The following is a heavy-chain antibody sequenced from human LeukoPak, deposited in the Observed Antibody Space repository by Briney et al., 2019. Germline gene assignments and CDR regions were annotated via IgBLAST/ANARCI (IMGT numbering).Heavy chain of an antibody. D-gene: IGHD2/OR15-2a*01. CDR1: GGTFSSYA. Sequence: SVNVSCKASGGTFSSYAISWVRQAPGQGLEWMGGIIPIFGTANYAQNFQGRVTITTDESTNTAYIELSSLRSEDTAVYYCTRGGRFTLSKAFDIWGQGTMVTVSS. V-gene: IGHV1-69*05. CDR3: TRGGRFTLSKAFDI. J-gene: IGHJ3*02. CDR2: IIPIFGTA.